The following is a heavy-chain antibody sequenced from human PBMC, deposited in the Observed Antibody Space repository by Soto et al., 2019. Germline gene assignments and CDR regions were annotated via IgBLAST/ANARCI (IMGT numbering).Heavy chain of an antibody. D-gene: IGHD3-22*01. CDR3: AKFLEVGKWLSPPYFDY. V-gene: IGHV3-23*01. CDR1: GFTFSSYA. Sequence: EVQLLESGGGLVQPGGSLRLSCAASGFTFSSYAMSWVRQAPGKGLEWVSAISGSGGSTYYADSVKGRFTISRDNSKNTLYLQMNSLRAEDTAVYYCAKFLEVGKWLSPPYFDYWGQGTLVTVSS. J-gene: IGHJ4*02. CDR2: ISGSGGST.